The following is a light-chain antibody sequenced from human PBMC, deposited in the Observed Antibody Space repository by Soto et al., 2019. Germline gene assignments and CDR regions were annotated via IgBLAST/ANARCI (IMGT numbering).Light chain of an antibody. Sequence: MTQSPSTLSASVGDRVTITCRASQSISSWLAWYQQKPGKAPKLLIYKASSLESGVPSRFSGSGSGTEFTLTISSLQPDDFATYYCQQYNSYPLTFGQGTRLEIK. J-gene: IGKJ5*01. CDR3: QQYNSYPLT. CDR2: KAS. CDR1: QSISSW. V-gene: IGKV1-5*03.